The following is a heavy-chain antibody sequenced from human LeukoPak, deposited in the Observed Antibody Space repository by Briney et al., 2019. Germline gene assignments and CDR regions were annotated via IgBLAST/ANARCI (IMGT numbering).Heavy chain of an antibody. J-gene: IGHJ5*02. D-gene: IGHD3-10*01. CDR2: INPNSGGT. Sequence: YXXWVRQAPGQGLEWMGWINPNSGGTNYAQKFQGRVTMTRDTSISTAYMELSRLRSDDTAVYYCARDKGERYGSGTFDPWGQGTLVTVSS. V-gene: IGHV1-2*02. CDR3: ARDKGERYGSGTFDP. CDR1: Y.